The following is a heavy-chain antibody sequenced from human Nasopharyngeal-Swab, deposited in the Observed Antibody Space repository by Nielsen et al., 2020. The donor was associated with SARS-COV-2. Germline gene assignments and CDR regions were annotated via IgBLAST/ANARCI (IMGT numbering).Heavy chain of an antibody. CDR1: GFRFSSYG. CDR2: MSHDGSNE. J-gene: IGHJ6*02. D-gene: IGHD4-23*01. V-gene: IGHV3-30*18. CDR3: AKFLTVTPVVTFSYGMDV. Sequence: SLKISCAASGFRFSSYGMNWVRQAAGKGLEWVAVMSHDGSNEDYADSVKGRFTVSRDNSKNLFYLQMNSLRVEDTAVYFCAKFLTVTPVVTFSYGMDVWGQGTTVTVSS.